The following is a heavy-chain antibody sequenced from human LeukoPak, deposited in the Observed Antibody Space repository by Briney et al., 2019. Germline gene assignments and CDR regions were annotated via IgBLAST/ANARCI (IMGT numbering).Heavy chain of an antibody. Sequence: ETLSLTCSVSGGSISSSSYYWGWIRQAPGKGLEWVANIKQDGSEKYYVDSVKGRFTISRDNAKNSLYLQMNSLRAEDTAVYYCARDRVAAAGTNWFDPWGQGTLVTVSS. J-gene: IGHJ5*02. V-gene: IGHV3-7*03. CDR2: IKQDGSEK. D-gene: IGHD6-13*01. CDR3: ARDRVAAAGTNWFDP. CDR1: GGSISSSSYY.